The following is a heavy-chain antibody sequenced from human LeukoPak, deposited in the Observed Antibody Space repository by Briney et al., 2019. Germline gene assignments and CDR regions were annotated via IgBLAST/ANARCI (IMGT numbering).Heavy chain of an antibody. V-gene: IGHV4-31*03. J-gene: IGHJ4*02. D-gene: IGHD5-24*01. CDR2: VYYSGST. CDR1: GGSITSSAYY. CDR3: ARGDGYNTDY. Sequence: PSQTLSLTCTVSGGSITSSAYYWSWIRQLPGKGLEWIGYVYYSGSTYYNPSLKSRLAISVDTSKSQFSLNLSSVTAADTAVYYCARGDGYNTDYWGQGTLVTVSS.